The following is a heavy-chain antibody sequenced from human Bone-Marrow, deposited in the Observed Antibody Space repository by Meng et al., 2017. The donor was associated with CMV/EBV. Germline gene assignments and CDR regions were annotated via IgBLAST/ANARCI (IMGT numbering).Heavy chain of an antibody. CDR1: GYTFTGYY. Sequence: QVQLVQSGAEVKKPGASVKVPCKASGYTFTGYYMHWVRQAPGQGLEWMGWINPNSGGTNYAQKFQGRVTMTRDTSISTAYMELSRLRSDDTAVYYCARDQTIFGVVITNYFDYWGQGTLVTVSS. CDR3: ARDQTIFGVVITNYFDY. V-gene: IGHV1-2*02. J-gene: IGHJ4*02. D-gene: IGHD3-3*01. CDR2: INPNSGGT.